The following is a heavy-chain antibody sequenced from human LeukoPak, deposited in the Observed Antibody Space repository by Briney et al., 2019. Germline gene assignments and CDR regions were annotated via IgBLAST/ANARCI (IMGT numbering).Heavy chain of an antibody. CDR2: ISSSSSYI. Sequence: PGGSLRLSCAASGFTFSSYEMNWVRQAPGKGLEWVSSISSSSSYIYYADSVKGRFTISRDNAKNSLYLQMNSLRAEDTAVYYCARQANSRGYYYYYYMDVWGKGTTVTISS. V-gene: IGHV3-21*01. CDR1: GFTFSSYE. J-gene: IGHJ6*03. CDR3: ARQANSRGYYYYYYMDV. D-gene: IGHD1-26*01.